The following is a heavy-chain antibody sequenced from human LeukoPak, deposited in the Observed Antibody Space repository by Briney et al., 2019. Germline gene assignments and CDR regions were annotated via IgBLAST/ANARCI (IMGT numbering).Heavy chain of an antibody. Sequence: GGSLRLSCAASGFTFNNYAPSWVRQPPGKGLEWVASISGSGGSTNCTDSVKGRFTISRDNSQNTLYLQMNSLRAEDTAVYYCAKDGSGFYYRYFDYWGQGTLVTVSS. CDR3: AKDGSGFYYRYFDY. J-gene: IGHJ4*02. CDR1: GFTFNNYA. V-gene: IGHV3-23*01. D-gene: IGHD3-10*01. CDR2: ISGSGGST.